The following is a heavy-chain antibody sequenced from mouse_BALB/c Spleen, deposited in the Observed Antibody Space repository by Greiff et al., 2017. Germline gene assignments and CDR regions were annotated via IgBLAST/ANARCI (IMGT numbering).Heavy chain of an antibody. D-gene: IGHD2-4*01. V-gene: IGHV1-4*01. CDR3: ARWDYYDYDGFAY. CDR1: GYTFTSYT. J-gene: IGHJ3*01. CDR2: INPSSGYI. Sequence: QVQLKQSGAELARPGASVKMSCKASGYTFTSYTMHWVKQRPGQGLEWIGYINPSSGYINYNQKFKDKATLTADKSSSTAYMQLSSLTSEDSAVYYCARWDYYDYDGFAYWGQGTLVTVSA.